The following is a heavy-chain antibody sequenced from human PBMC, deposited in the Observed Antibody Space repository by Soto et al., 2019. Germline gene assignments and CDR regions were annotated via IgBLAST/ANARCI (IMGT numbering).Heavy chain of an antibody. CDR3: AKDGFGAYYYYYMDV. V-gene: IGHV3-66*01. CDR1: GFTVSSNY. J-gene: IGHJ6*03. D-gene: IGHD3-10*01. Sequence: GGSLRLSCAASGFTVSSNYMSWVRQAPGKGLEWVSVIYSGGSTYYADSVKGRFTISRDNSKNTLYLQMNSLRAEDTAIYYCAKDGFGAYYYYYMDVWGKGTTVTVSS. CDR2: IYSGGST.